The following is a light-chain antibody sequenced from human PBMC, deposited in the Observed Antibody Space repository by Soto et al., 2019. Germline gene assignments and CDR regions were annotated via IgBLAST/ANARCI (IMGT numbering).Light chain of an antibody. V-gene: IGKV3-15*01. CDR1: QSISSN. Sequence: EIVLTQSPGTLSLSPGERVTLSCRASQSISSNYLAWYQQKPGQAPRLLIYGASTRATGIPARFSGSGSGTEFTLTISSLQSEDFAVYYCQQYNNWPRTFGQGTKVDI. CDR3: QQYNNWPRT. CDR2: GAS. J-gene: IGKJ1*01.